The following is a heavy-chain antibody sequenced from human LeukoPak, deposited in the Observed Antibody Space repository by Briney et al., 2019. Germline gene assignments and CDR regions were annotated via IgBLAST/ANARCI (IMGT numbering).Heavy chain of an antibody. CDR1: GFTFDDYA. Sequence: GRSLRLSCAASGFTFDDYAMHWVRRAPGKGLEWVSGISWNSGSIGYADSVKGRFTISRDNAKNSLYLQMNSLRAEDTALYYCAKDYYDSSSYYFSDYWGQGTLVTVSS. J-gene: IGHJ4*02. V-gene: IGHV3-9*01. CDR2: ISWNSGSI. D-gene: IGHD3-22*01. CDR3: AKDYYDSSSYYFSDY.